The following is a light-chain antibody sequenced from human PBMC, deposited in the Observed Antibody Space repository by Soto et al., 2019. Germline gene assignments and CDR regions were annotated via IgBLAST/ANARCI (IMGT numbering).Light chain of an antibody. CDR2: DAS. J-gene: IGKJ4*01. CDR3: QQYGSSPLT. Sequence: EIVLTQSPATLSLSPGERATLSCGGIPSVSTSYSAWHQQHPGLAPRLLIYDASSRAPGIPDRFSGSGSGTDFTLTISRLEPEDFAVYYCQQYGSSPLTFGGGTKVDIK. CDR1: PSVSTSY. V-gene: IGKV3D-20*01.